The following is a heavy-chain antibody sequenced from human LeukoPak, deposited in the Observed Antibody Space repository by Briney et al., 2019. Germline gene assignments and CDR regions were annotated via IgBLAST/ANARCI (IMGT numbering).Heavy chain of an antibody. D-gene: IGHD6-13*01. CDR1: GFTFSSYS. V-gene: IGHV3-21*01. J-gene: IGHJ4*02. CDR2: ISSRGSYI. Sequence: PGGSLRLSCAASGFTFSSYSMNWVRQAPGKGLEWVSSISSRGSYIYNADSVKGRFTISRDNAKNSLYLQMNSLRAEDTAVYYCARDSHSSSWYSEFDYWGQGTLVTVSS. CDR3: ARDSHSSSWYSEFDY.